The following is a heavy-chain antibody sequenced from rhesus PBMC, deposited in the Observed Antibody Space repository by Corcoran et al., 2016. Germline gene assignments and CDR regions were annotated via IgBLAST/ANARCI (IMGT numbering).Heavy chain of an antibody. CDR1: GGSFSSYW. J-gene: IGHJ4*01. Sequence: QVQLQESGPGLVKPSETLSLTCAVSGGSFSSYWWSWIRQPPGKGLAWIGEINGNSGSTNYNPSLKSRVTSSKDASKNQFSLKLSSVTAADTAVYYCARSSGWSQSWDYWGQGVLVTVSS. CDR2: INGNSGST. V-gene: IGHV4-80*01. CDR3: ARSSGWSQSWDY. D-gene: IGHD6S26*01.